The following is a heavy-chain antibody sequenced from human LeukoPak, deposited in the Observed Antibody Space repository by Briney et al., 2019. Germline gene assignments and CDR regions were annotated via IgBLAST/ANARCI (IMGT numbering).Heavy chain of an antibody. CDR1: GDFFSTYY. D-gene: IGHD1-26*01. V-gene: IGHV4-59*10. J-gene: IGHJ4*02. CDR3: ARYRTSGSYLFDY. Sequence: SETLSLTCTVSGDFFSTYYWSWIRQPAGKGLEWIGHIYSSGSTNYNPSLKSRVTMSIDSSKNQFSLKMTSVTAADTAAYYCARYRTSGSYLFDYWGQGTLVTVSS. CDR2: IYSSGST.